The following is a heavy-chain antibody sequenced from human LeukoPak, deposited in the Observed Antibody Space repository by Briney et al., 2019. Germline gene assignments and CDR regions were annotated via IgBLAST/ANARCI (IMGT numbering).Heavy chain of an antibody. CDR1: GFTFSSYA. CDR3: ARVGSRGSGWRDAFDI. CDR2: ISYDGSNK. Sequence: PGGSLRLSCAASGFTFSSYAMHWVRQAPGKGLEWVAVISYDGSNKYYADSVKGRFTISRDNSKNTLYLQMNSLRAEDTAVYYCARVGSRGSGWRDAFDIWGQGTMVTVSS. D-gene: IGHD6-19*01. J-gene: IGHJ3*02. V-gene: IGHV3-30-3*01.